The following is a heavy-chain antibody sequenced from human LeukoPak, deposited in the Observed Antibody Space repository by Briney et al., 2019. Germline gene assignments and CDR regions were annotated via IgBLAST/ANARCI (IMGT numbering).Heavy chain of an antibody. D-gene: IGHD4-23*01. V-gene: IGHV4-4*02. CDR2: SYHSGST. CDR1: GGSITSSKW. CDR3: GKVGGNSNS. J-gene: IGHJ5*02. Sequence: SGTLSLTCAVSGGSITSSKWWTWVRQPPGKGLEWIGESYHSGSTNYNPSLKSRVTISVDKSKKQFSLKLSSVTAADTAVYYCGKVGGNSNSWGQGTLVTVSS.